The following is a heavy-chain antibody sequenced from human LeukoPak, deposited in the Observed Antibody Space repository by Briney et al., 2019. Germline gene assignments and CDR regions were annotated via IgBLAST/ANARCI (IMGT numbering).Heavy chain of an antibody. V-gene: IGHV1-2*02. CDR2: IASYDNGNT. J-gene: IGHJ6*03. Sequence: GASVKVSCKASGYTFNNYGITWVRQAPAQGLEWMGWIASYDNGNTKYAQKFQGRVTMTRDTSISTAYMELSRLRSDDTAVYYCARAGGSGSPFYYYYYMDVWGKGTTVTISS. D-gene: IGHD3-10*01. CDR1: GYTFNNYG. CDR3: ARAGGSGSPFYYYYYMDV.